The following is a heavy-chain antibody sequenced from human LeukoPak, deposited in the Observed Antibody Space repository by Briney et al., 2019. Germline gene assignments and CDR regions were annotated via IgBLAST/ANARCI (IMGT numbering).Heavy chain of an antibody. J-gene: IGHJ3*02. CDR3: AKCLYSGNYFDAFDI. CDR1: GFTFSSYA. V-gene: IGHV3-23*01. D-gene: IGHD1-26*01. CDR2: ISGSGSNT. Sequence: PGGSLRLSCAASGFTFSSYAMSWVRQTPGKGLEGVSFISGSGSNTYYADSVKGRFTISRDNFKNTLYLQMNSLRAEDTAIYYCAKCLYSGNYFDAFDIWGQGTMVTVSS.